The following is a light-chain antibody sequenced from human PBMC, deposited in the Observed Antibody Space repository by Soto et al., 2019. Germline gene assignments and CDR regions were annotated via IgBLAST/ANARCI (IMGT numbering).Light chain of an antibody. Sequence: DIQMTQSPSTLSASVGDRVTITCRASQTISSWLAWYQQKPGKAPKLLIYDVSSLESGVSSRFSGSGSGTEFTLTISSLQPDDFATYYCQQYKTFSTFGQGTKVDIK. CDR2: DVS. J-gene: IGKJ1*01. V-gene: IGKV1-5*01. CDR1: QTISSW. CDR3: QQYKTFST.